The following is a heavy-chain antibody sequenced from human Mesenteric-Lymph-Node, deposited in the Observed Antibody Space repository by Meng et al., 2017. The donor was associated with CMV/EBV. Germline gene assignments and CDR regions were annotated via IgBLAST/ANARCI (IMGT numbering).Heavy chain of an antibody. CDR2: MSGSGSSI. CDR1: GFTFSSYS. Sequence: GESLKISCAASGFTFSSYSMNWVRQAPGKGLEWVSYMSGSGSSIDYADSVKGRFTISRDNAKNSLYLQMNSLRVEDTAVYYCARDPYSIAVAGKGEFDSWGQGTLVTVSS. V-gene: IGHV3-21*04. D-gene: IGHD6-19*01. J-gene: IGHJ4*02. CDR3: ARDPYSIAVAGKGEFDS.